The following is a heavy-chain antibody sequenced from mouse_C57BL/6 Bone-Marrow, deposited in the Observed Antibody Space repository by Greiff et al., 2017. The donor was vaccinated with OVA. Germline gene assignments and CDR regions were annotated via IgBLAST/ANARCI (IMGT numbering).Heavy chain of an antibody. Sequence: EVKLVESGPGLVKPSQSLSLTCSVTGYSITSGYYWNWIRQFPGNKLEWMGYISYDGSNNYNPSLKNRISITRDTSKNQFFLKLNSVTTEDTATYYCASLHFDYWGQGTTLTVSS. CDR1: GYSITSGYY. CDR2: ISYDGSN. J-gene: IGHJ2*01. V-gene: IGHV3-6*01. CDR3: ASLHFDY.